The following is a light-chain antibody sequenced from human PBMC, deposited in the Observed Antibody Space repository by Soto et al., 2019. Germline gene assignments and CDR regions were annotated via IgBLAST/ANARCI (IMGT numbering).Light chain of an antibody. CDR3: CSYAGSYTFG. CDR1: SNDVGGYNY. V-gene: IGLV2-11*01. CDR2: DVS. J-gene: IGLJ1*01. Sequence: QSALTQPRSVTGSPGQSVTISCTGTSNDVGGYNYVSWYQQHPGKAPKLMIYDVSKRPSGVPDRFSGSKSGNTASLTISGLQAEDEADYHCCSYAGSYTFGFGTGTKVTVL.